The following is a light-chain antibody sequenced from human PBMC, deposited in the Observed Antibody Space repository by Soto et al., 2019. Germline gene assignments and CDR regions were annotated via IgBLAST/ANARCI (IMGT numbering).Light chain of an antibody. CDR3: QNYNSYSEA. Sequence: DIQMPQSPSTLSGSVGYIFTITFRASQTISSWLAWYQQKPGKAPKLLIYKASTLKSGVPSRFSGSGSGTEFTLTISSLQPDDFATYYCQNYNSYSEACGQGTKVDIK. CDR1: QTISSW. CDR2: KAS. V-gene: IGKV1-5*03. J-gene: IGKJ1*01.